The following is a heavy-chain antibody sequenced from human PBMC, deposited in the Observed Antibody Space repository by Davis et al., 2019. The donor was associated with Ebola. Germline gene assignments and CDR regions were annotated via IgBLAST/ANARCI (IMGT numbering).Heavy chain of an antibody. D-gene: IGHD6-6*01. CDR2: IRSKANSYAT. CDR1: GFTFSGSA. V-gene: IGHV3-73*01. Sequence: GESLKISCAASGFTFSGSAMHWVRQASGKGLEWVGRIRSKANSYATAYAASVKGRFTISRDDSKNTAYLQMNSLKTEDTAMYYCETSSSSGGDYWGQGTLVTVSS. J-gene: IGHJ4*02. CDR3: ETSSSSGGDY.